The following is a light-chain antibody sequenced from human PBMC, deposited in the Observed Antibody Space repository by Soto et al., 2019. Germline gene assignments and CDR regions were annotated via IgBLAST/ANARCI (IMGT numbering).Light chain of an antibody. CDR3: QHYNSYFPWM. J-gene: IGKJ1*01. CDR2: DAS. Sequence: DIQMTQSPSTLSASVGDRVTITFRASQSISSWLAWYQQKPGKAPKLLIYDASSLESGVPSRFSGSGSGTEFTLTISNLQPDDFATYYCQHYNSYFPWMFGQGTKVDI. CDR1: QSISSW. V-gene: IGKV1-5*01.